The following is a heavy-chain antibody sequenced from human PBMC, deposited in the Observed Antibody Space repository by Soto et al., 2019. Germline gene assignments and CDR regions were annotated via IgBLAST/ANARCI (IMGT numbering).Heavy chain of an antibody. Sequence: ASVKVSCKASGYTFSDYYIHCVVQSPGQWLEWMGCINPNSGGTKYAPKFQGGVTMTRDTSITTAYMELSRLRSGDTAVYYCAREPATAKPEGVDFWGQGTLVTVSS. J-gene: IGHJ4*02. D-gene: IGHD1-1*01. CDR3: AREPATAKPEGVDF. CDR1: GYTFSDYY. V-gene: IGHV1-2*02. CDR2: INPNSGGT.